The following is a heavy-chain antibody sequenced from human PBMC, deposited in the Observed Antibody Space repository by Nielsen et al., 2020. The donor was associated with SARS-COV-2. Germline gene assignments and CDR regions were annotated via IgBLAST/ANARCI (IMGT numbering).Heavy chain of an antibody. D-gene: IGHD4-11*01. V-gene: IGHV1-69*05. CDR1: GGTFSSYA. CDR3: ARGRTLQRVWFDP. J-gene: IGHJ5*02. CDR2: IIPIFGTA. Sequence: SVKVSCKASGGTFSSYAISWVRQAPGQGLEWMGGIIPIFGTANYAQKFQGRVTMTRDTSTSTVYMELSSLRSEDTAVYYCARGRTLQRVWFDPWGQGTLVTVSS.